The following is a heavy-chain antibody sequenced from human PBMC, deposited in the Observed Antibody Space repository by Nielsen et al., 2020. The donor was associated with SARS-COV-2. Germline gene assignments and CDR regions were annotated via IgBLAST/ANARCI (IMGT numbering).Heavy chain of an antibody. Sequence: SCAASGFPFSTHAMHWVRQAPGKGLEWVAMIWRGGNYKFYPDSVRGRFTISRDDSKNLVSLQMESLRVEDTALYYCTRDPPDSGWALDYWGQGIPVTVSS. CDR1: GFPFSTHA. CDR2: IWRGGNYK. D-gene: IGHD6-19*01. CDR3: TRDPPDSGWALDY. J-gene: IGHJ4*02. V-gene: IGHV3-33*04.